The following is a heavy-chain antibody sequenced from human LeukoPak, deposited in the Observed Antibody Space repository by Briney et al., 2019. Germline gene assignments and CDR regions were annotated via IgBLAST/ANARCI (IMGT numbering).Heavy chain of an antibody. CDR1: GGSFSGYY. Sequence: SETLSLTCAVYGGSFSGYYWSWIRQPPGKGLEWIGEINHSGSTNYNPSLKSRVTISVDTSKNQFSLKLSSVTAADTAVYYCARWARYSSSWYDAFDIWGQETMVTVSS. CDR3: ARWARYSSSWYDAFDI. D-gene: IGHD6-13*01. CDR2: INHSGST. J-gene: IGHJ3*02. V-gene: IGHV4-34*01.